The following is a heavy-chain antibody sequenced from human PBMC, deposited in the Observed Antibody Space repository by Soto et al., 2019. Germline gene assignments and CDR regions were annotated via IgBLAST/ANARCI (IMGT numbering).Heavy chain of an antibody. Sequence: EVQLVESGEGLVQPGGSLRLSCAASGFTFSSYSMNWVRQAPGKGLEWVSYISSSSSTIYYADSVKGRFTISRDNAKNSLYLQMNSLRAEDTAVYYCARDSDDSSGYYLLGVYYFDYWGQGTLVTVSS. J-gene: IGHJ4*02. CDR2: ISSSSSTI. V-gene: IGHV3-48*01. CDR3: ARDSDDSSGYYLLGVYYFDY. CDR1: GFTFSSYS. D-gene: IGHD3-22*01.